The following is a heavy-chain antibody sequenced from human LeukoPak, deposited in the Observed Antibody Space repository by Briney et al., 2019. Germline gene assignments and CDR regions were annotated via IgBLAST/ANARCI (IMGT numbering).Heavy chain of an antibody. V-gene: IGHV3-74*01. J-gene: IGHJ4*02. CDR1: GFTFSHYS. CDR3: VAYNWNNPDY. Sequence: GGSLRLSCAASGFTFSHYSMCWVRQVPEKGLVWVSRIETDGRTTAYAASVKGRSTTARTHTKNTLYIQMNNLRAEDTAVYYCVAYNWNNPDYWGQGTLVTVSS. CDR2: IETDGRTT. D-gene: IGHD1/OR15-1a*01.